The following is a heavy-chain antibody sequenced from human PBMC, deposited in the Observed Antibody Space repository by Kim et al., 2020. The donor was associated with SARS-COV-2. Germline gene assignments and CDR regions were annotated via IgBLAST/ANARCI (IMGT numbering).Heavy chain of an antibody. D-gene: IGHD4-17*01. CDR3: ARLSQDYGDYVIGWVSQYNWFDP. V-gene: IGHV4-39*01. CDR2: IYYSGST. J-gene: IGHJ5*02. Sequence: SETLSLTCTVSGGSISSSSYYWGWIRQPPGKGLEWIGSIYYSGSTYYNPSLKSRVTISVDTSKNQFSLKLSSVTAADTAVYYCARLSQDYGDYVIGWVSQYNWFDPWGQGTLVTVSS. CDR1: GGSISSSSYY.